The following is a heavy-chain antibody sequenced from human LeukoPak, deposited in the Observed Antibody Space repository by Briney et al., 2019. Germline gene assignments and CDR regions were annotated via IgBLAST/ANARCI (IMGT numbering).Heavy chain of an antibody. CDR1: GFTFSSYA. V-gene: IGHV3-23*01. D-gene: IGHD2-2*01. CDR3: ASTGYCSSTSCYGGYYYYYMDV. J-gene: IGHJ6*03. CDR2: ISGSGAST. Sequence: GGSLRLSCAASGFTFSSYAMSWVRQAPGKGLEWVSVISGSGASTYYADSVKGRFTISRDNAKNSLYLQMNSLRAEDTAVYYCASTGYCSSTSCYGGYYYYYMDVWGKGTTVTVSS.